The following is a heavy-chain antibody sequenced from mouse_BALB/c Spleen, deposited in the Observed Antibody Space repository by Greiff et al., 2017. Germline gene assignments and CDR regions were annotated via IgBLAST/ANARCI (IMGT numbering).Heavy chain of an antibody. CDR3: ARGDPTMVTMDY. V-gene: IGHV1-26*01. D-gene: IGHD2-9*01. Sequence: VQLQQSGPELVKPGASVKISCKASGYSFTGYYMHWVKQSHVKSLEWIGRINPYNGATSYNQNFKDKASLTVDKSSSTAYMELHSLTSEDSAVYYCARGDPTMVTMDYWGQGTSVTVSS. CDR1: GYSFTGYY. CDR2: INPYNGAT. J-gene: IGHJ4*01.